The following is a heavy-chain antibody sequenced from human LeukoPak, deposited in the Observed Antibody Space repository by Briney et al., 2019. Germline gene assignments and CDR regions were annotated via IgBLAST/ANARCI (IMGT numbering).Heavy chain of an antibody. V-gene: IGHV4-30-4*01. D-gene: IGHD3-9*01. CDR1: GGSISSGDYY. J-gene: IGHJ3*02. CDR2: IYYSGST. CDR3: ARALTRLAAFDI. Sequence: PSETLSLTCTVSGGSISSGDYYWSWIRQPPGKGLEWIGYIYYSGSTYYNPSLKSRVTISVDTSKNQFSLKLSSVTAADTAVYYCARALTRLAAFDIWGQGTMVTVSS.